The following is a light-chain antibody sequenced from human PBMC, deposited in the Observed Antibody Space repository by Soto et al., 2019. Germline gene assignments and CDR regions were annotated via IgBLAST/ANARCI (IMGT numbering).Light chain of an antibody. CDR3: QQYYDYPRT. CDR2: DAS. V-gene: IGKV3D-20*02. CDR1: QTVRNNY. J-gene: IGKJ1*01. Sequence: EIVLTQSPATLSSFPGDRVTPSCRASQTVRNNYLAWYQQKPGQAPKLLIYDASSRATGIPDRFSGGGSGTDFILTINWLQSEDFATYYCQQYYDYPRTFGQGTKVDI.